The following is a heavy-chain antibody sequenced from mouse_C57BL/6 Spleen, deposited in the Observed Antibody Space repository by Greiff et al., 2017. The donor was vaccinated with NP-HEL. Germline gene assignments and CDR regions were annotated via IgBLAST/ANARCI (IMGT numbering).Heavy chain of an antibody. V-gene: IGHV1-4*01. J-gene: IGHJ2*01. D-gene: IGHD2-5*01. Sequence: VQLQQSGAELARPGASVKMSCKASGYTFTSYTMHWVKQRPGQGLEWIGYINPSSGYTKYTQKFKDKATLTADKSSSTAYMQLSSLTSEDSAVYYCARRAKDYSNSDYWGQGTTLTVSS. CDR3: ARRAKDYSNSDY. CDR2: INPSSGYT. CDR1: GYTFTSYT.